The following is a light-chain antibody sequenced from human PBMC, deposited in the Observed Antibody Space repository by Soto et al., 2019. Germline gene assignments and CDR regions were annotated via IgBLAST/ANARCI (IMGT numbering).Light chain of an antibody. V-gene: IGKV1-5*03. CDR2: KAT. J-gene: IGKJ2*01. CDR3: QQYNDFQYT. CDR1: QSIGSW. Sequence: DIQMTQSPSTLSASVGDGVTITCRASQSIGSWLAWYQQKPGKAPKLLIYKATNLQSGVPSRFSSSGSGTDFSLTISSLQPVDSATYFCQQYNDFQYTFGQRTTLQI.